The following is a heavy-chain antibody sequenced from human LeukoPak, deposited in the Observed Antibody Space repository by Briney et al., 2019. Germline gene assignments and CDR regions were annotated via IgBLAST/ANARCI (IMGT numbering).Heavy chain of an antibody. CDR2: IYTSGST. Sequence: SQTLSLTCTVSGGSISSGSYYWSWIRQPAGKGLEWIGRIYTSGSTNYNPSLKSRVTISVDTSKSQFSLKLSSVTAADTAVYYCAALRLGELSLDAFDIWGQGTTVTVSS. D-gene: IGHD3-16*02. V-gene: IGHV4-61*02. J-gene: IGHJ3*02. CDR1: GGSISSGSYY. CDR3: AALRLGELSLDAFDI.